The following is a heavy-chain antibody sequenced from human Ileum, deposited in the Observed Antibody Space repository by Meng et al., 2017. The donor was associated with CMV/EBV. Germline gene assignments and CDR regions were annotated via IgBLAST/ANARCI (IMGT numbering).Heavy chain of an antibody. CDR2: INPNSGGT. CDR3: APILYSHYGGALEY. D-gene: IGHD4-11*01. V-gene: IGHV1-2*02. J-gene: IGHJ4*02. CDR1: GFTFTGYY. Sequence: QQQLVPAGGGVKKPGASVKVSCKASGFTFTGYYMHWLRQASGQGPEWMGWINPNSGGTNYAQKFEGRVTLTRDMFISTAYLELSRLSSGDSAVYYCAPILYSHYGGALEYRGQGTLVTVSS.